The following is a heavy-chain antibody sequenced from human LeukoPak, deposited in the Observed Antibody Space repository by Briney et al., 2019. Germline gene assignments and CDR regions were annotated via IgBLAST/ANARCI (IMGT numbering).Heavy chain of an antibody. Sequence: ASVKVSCKASGYTFTGYYMHWVRQAPGQGLEWMGWINPNSGGTNYAQKFQGRVTMTRDTSISTAYMELSRLRSDDTAVYYCARDGHKRDGYNYFDYWGQGTLVTVSS. V-gene: IGHV1-2*02. J-gene: IGHJ4*02. CDR1: GYTFTGYY. CDR2: INPNSGGT. D-gene: IGHD5-24*01. CDR3: ARDGHKRDGYNYFDY.